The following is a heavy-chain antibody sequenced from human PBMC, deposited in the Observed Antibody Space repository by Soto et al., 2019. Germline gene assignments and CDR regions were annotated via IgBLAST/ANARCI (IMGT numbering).Heavy chain of an antibody. CDR2: ISYDGSNK. Sequence: QVQLVESGGGVVQPGRSLRLSCAASGFTFSSYGMHWVRQAPGKGLEWVAVISYDGSNKYYADSVKGRFTISRDNSKNTLFLQMNSLRAEDTAVYYCAKDPRNYDFWSGFQNYYYYGMDVWGQGTTVTVSS. V-gene: IGHV3-30*18. J-gene: IGHJ6*02. CDR1: GFTFSSYG. CDR3: AKDPRNYDFWSGFQNYYYYGMDV. D-gene: IGHD3-3*01.